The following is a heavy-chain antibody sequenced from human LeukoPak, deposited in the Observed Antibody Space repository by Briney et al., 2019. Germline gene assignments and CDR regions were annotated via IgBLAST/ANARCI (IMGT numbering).Heavy chain of an antibody. CDR3: ARNGYSGYDWDY. D-gene: IGHD5-12*01. CDR2: ISSSGSTI. CDR1: GFTFSDYY. V-gene: IGHV3-11*01. J-gene: IGHJ4*02. Sequence: GGSLRLSCAASGFTFSDYYTSWIRQAPGRGLEWVSYISSSGSTIYYADSVKGRFTISRDNAKNSLYPQMNSLRAEDTAVYYCARNGYSGYDWDYWGQGTLVTVSS.